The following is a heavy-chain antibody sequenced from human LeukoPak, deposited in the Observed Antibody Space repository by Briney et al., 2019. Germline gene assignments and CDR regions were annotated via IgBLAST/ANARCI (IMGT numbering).Heavy chain of an antibody. CDR3: VKDRDSGFAYGYTSSDY. CDR2: ISWNSGSI. V-gene: IGHV3-9*01. Sequence: GGSLRLSCAASGFTFDDYAMHWVRQAPGKGLEWVSGISWNSGSIGYADSVKGRFTISRDNAKNSVFLQMKSLRADDTAFYYCVKDRDSGFAYGYTSSDYWGQGALVTVSS. D-gene: IGHD5-18*01. CDR1: GFTFDDYA. J-gene: IGHJ4*02.